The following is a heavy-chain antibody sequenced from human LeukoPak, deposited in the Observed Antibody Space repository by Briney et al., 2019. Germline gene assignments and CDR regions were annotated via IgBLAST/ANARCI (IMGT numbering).Heavy chain of an antibody. J-gene: IGHJ3*02. Sequence: SETLSLTCAVYGGSFSGYYWSWIRQPPGKGLEWIGEINHSGSTNYNPSLKSRVTISVDTSKNQFSLKLSSVTAADTAVYYCARNPRRLMVYARNALDIWGQGTMVTVSS. CDR1: GGSFSGYY. CDR2: INHSGST. D-gene: IGHD2-8*01. V-gene: IGHV4-34*01. CDR3: ARNPRRLMVYARNALDI.